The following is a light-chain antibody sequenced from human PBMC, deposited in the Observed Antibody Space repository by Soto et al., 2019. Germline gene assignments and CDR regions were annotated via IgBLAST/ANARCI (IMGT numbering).Light chain of an antibody. J-gene: IGLJ2*01. V-gene: IGLV7-46*01. CDR3: LLSSYNGASGV. CDR2: DAT. Sequence: QAVVTQEPSLTVAPGGTVTLTCGSTTGPVTSSHYPYWFQQRPGQAPRTRIYDATNKHSLTPARFSRSLLGGKAALTLSGALPEDEAEYYCLLSSYNGASGVFGGGTKLTVL. CDR1: TGPVTSSHY.